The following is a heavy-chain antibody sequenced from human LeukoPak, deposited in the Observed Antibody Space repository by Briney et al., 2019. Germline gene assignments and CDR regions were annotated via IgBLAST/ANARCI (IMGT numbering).Heavy chain of an antibody. D-gene: IGHD5-12*01. J-gene: IGHJ4*02. CDR2: IIPIFGTA. V-gene: IGHV1-69*06. Sequence: GASVKVSCKASGGTFSSYAISWVRQAPGQGLEWMGGIIPIFGTANSAQKFQGRVTITADKSTSTACMELSSLRSEDTAVYYCARAGYSGYDLYYFDYWGQGTLVTVSS. CDR3: ARAGYSGYDLYYFDY. CDR1: GGTFSSYA.